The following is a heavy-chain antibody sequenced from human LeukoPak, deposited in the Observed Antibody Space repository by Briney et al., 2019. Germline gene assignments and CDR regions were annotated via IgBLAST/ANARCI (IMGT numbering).Heavy chain of an antibody. CDR3: VREYFGGYDY. J-gene: IGHJ4*02. D-gene: IGHD2-15*01. Sequence: GGSLRLSCAASGFSFSVYYMAWVRQAPGKGLEWVGLSRNKENRYSTEYGASVKGRVTISRDDSKNLMYLEMRSLKSEDTAVYYCVREYFGGYDYWGQGTLVTVSS. CDR2: SRNKENRYST. CDR1: GFSFSVYY. V-gene: IGHV3-72*01.